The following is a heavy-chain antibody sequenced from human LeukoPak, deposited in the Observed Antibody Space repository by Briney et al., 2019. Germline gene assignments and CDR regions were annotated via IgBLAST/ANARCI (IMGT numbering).Heavy chain of an antibody. Sequence: SVKVSCKASGGTFSSYAISWVRQAPGQGLEWMGGIIPIFGTANYAQKFQGRVTITADESTSTAYMELSSLRSEGTAVYYCARDLRGTYYDSSGYYYHWGQGTPVTVSS. D-gene: IGHD3-22*01. CDR2: IIPIFGTA. V-gene: IGHV1-69*13. CDR1: GGTFSSYA. J-gene: IGHJ5*02. CDR3: ARDLRGTYYDSSGYYYH.